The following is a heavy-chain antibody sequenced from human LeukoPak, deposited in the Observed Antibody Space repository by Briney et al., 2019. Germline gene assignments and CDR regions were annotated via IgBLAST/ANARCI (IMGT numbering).Heavy chain of an antibody. D-gene: IGHD3-22*01. CDR3: ARAQPYYYDSSGYLAFDI. V-gene: IGHV1-2*02. J-gene: IGHJ3*02. Sequence: ASVKVSCKASGYTFTGYYMHWVRQAPGQGLEWMGWINPNSGGTNYAQKFQGRVTMTRDTSISTAYMELSRLRSDDTAVYYCARAQPYYYDSSGYLAFDIWGQGTMVTVSS. CDR1: GYTFTGYY. CDR2: INPNSGGT.